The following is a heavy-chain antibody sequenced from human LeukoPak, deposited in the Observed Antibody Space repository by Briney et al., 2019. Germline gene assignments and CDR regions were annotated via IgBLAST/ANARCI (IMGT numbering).Heavy chain of an antibody. Sequence: ASVKVSRQASGYTFTCYYMRWVRQAPGHGLEWMGWIYPDSGGTNYAQKFQGRVTMTRDTYIGTAYMGLSRLTSDDTAVYYCARGRSDYCLDSWGQGTLVTVSS. V-gene: IGHV1-2*02. CDR3: ARGRSDYCLDS. D-gene: IGHD3-22*01. CDR1: GYTFTCYY. J-gene: IGHJ4*02. CDR2: IYPDSGGT.